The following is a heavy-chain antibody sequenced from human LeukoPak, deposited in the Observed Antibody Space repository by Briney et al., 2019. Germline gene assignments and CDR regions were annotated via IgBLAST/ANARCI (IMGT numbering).Heavy chain of an antibody. V-gene: IGHV4-34*01. J-gene: IGHJ4*02. CDR3: ARNPHHDDDADEGFDY. Sequence: SETLSLTCAVYGESFSGYYWRWIRQPPGEGLEWIASVYYTGSSFYTSSLKSRVTISVDTSKNQFSLNLTSVTAADTAIYYCARNPHHDDDADEGFDYWGQGTLVTVSS. D-gene: IGHD3-16*01. CDR1: GESFSGYY. CDR2: VYYTGSS.